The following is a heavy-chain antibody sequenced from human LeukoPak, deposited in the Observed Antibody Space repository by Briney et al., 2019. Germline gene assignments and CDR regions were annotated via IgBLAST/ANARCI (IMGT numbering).Heavy chain of an antibody. CDR3: ARLSIAVVPAYFDY. V-gene: IGHV4-39*01. CDR2: FYYSGNT. D-gene: IGHD2-2*01. Sequence: PSETLSLTCTVSGGSISSSSYQWGWIRQPPGKGLEWIGSFYYSGNTYYSPSLKSRVNVSVDTSKNLFSLNLTSVTAADTAVYYCARLSIAVVPAYFDYWGQGTLVTVSS. J-gene: IGHJ4*02. CDR1: GGSISSSSYQ.